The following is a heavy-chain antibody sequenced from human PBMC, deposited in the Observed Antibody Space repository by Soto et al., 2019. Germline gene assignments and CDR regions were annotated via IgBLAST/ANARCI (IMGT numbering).Heavy chain of an antibody. V-gene: IGHV1-18*01. D-gene: IGHD3-9*01. CDR3: ARDREYFDWLLKSYYYYYGMDV. CDR2: ISAYNGNT. J-gene: IGHJ6*02. CDR1: GGTFSSYA. Sequence: ASVKVSCKVSGGTFSSYAISWVRQAPGQGLEWMGWISAYNGNTNYAQKLQGRVTMTTDTSTSTAYIELRSLRSDDTAVYYCARDREYFDWLLKSYYYYYGMDVWGQGTTVTVSS.